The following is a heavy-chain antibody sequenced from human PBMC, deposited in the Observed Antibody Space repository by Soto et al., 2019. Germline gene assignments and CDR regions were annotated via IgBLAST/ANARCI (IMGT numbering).Heavy chain of an antibody. D-gene: IGHD4-17*01. CDR2: IYWDDDK. CDR1: GFSLRNSGVG. Sequence: QITLKESGPTLVKPTQTLTLTCTFSGFSLRNSGVGVGWIRQPPGKALEWLALIYWDDDKRYSPSLKSRLTITKDTYKNQVVPTMTNMDPVDTATYYCAHLTTGGFYFDYWGQGTLVTVSS. J-gene: IGHJ4*02. V-gene: IGHV2-5*02. CDR3: AHLTTGGFYFDY.